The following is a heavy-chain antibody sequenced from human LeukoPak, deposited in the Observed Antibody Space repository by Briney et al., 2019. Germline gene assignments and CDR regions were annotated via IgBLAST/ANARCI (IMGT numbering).Heavy chain of an antibody. CDR1: GGSISSYY. Sequence: SETLSLTCTVSGGSISSYYWSWIRQPPGKGLEGIGYIYYSGSTNYNPSLKSRVTISVDTSKNQFSLKLSSVTAADTAVYYCARAPSLESYYYYYMDVWGKGTTVTVSS. CDR2: IYYSGST. J-gene: IGHJ6*03. V-gene: IGHV4-59*01. CDR3: ARAPSLESYYYYYMDV.